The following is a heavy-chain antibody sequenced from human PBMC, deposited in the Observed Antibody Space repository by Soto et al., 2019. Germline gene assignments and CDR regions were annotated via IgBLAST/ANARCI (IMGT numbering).Heavy chain of an antibody. CDR1: GGTFSSYA. CDR3: ARGPYYYDSSGYYSGDY. J-gene: IGHJ4*02. CDR2: IIPIFGTA. V-gene: IGHV1-69*13. Sequence: GASVKVSCKASGGTFSSYAISWVRQAPGQGLEWMGGIIPIFGTANYAQKFQGSVTITADESTSTAYMELSSLRSEDTAVYYCARGPYYYDSSGYYSGDYWGQGTLVTVSS. D-gene: IGHD3-22*01.